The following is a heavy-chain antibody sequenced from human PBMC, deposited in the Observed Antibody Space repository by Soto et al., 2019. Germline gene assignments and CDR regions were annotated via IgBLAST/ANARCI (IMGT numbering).Heavy chain of an antibody. Sequence: SETLSLTCSVSGAPITSNYWTWIRQHPGKGLEWIGYLDHERYSHYSPSLTSRVSMSIDTSKNQLSLNVRSVTAAETAVFCCVRVPVTGYFDWLDHWGQGTLVTVSS. CDR3: VRVPVTGYFDWLDH. CDR1: GAPITSNY. J-gene: IGHJ4*02. CDR2: LDHERYS. D-gene: IGHD3-9*01. V-gene: IGHV4-59*01.